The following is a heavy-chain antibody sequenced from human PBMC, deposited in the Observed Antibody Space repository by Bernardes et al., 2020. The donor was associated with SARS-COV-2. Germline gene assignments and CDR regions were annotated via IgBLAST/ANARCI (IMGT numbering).Heavy chain of an antibody. CDR1: GYTFTGYY. J-gene: IGHJ3*02. CDR3: ARSGGGEEYCSGGSCYHDALDI. Sequence: SVKVSCKASGYTFTGYYMHWVRQAPGQGLEWMGWINPNSGGTNYAQKFQGWVTMTRDTSISTAYMELSRLRSDDTAVYYCARSGGGEEYCSGGSCYHDALDIWGQGTMVTVSS. CDR2: INPNSGGT. V-gene: IGHV1-2*04. D-gene: IGHD2-15*01.